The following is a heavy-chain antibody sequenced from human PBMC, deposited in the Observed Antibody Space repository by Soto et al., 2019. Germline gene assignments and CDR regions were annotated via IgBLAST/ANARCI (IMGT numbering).Heavy chain of an antibody. CDR2: ISYDGSNK. D-gene: IGHD5-18*01. CDR1: GFTFSSYG. J-gene: IGHJ6*02. Sequence: GGSLRLSCAASGFTFSSYGMHWVRQAPGKVLEWVAVISYDGSNKYYADSVKGRFTISRDNSKNTLYLQMNSLRAEDTAVYYCAKEVVRGYSYGLGMDVWGQGTTVTVSS. CDR3: AKEVVRGYSYGLGMDV. V-gene: IGHV3-30*18.